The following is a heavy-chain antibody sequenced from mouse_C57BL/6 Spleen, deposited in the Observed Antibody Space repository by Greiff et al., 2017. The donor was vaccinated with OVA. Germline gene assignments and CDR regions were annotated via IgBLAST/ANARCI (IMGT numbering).Heavy chain of an antibody. CDR3: VREITTVVAERYFDY. CDR1: GFTFNTYA. D-gene: IGHD1-1*01. Sequence: EVHLVESGGGLVQPKGSLKLSCAASGFTFNTYAMHWVRQAPGKGLEWVARIRSKSSNYATSYADSVKDRFTISRDDSQSMLYLQMNNLKTEDTAMYYCVREITTVVAERYFDYWGQGTTLTVSS. J-gene: IGHJ2*01. CDR2: IRSKSSNYAT. V-gene: IGHV10-3*01.